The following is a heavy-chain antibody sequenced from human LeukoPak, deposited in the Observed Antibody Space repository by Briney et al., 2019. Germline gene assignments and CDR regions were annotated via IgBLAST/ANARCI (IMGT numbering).Heavy chain of an antibody. CDR3: ARGLGDYYDTSDYYYAVSAH. V-gene: IGHV1-2*02. CDR2: INPKSGVT. J-gene: IGHJ4*02. CDR1: GYTFTGYY. Sequence: GASVKVSCKASGYTFTGYYMHWVRQAPGQGLEWMGWINPKSGVTNYAQKFQGRVTMTRDTSISTAYMELSRLRSDDTAVYYCARGLGDYYDTSDYYYAVSAHWGQGTLVTVSS. D-gene: IGHD3-22*01.